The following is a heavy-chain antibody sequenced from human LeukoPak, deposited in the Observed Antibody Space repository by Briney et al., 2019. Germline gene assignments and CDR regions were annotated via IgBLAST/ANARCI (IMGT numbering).Heavy chain of an antibody. Sequence: GSLRLSCAVSGLTFNNYAMSWVRPAPGKGLEWVSGISGRGASKYYADSVKGRFTISRDNSKNSLYLQMNSLRAEDTAVYYCARAYYDILTGSYYFDYWGQGTLVTVSS. CDR1: GLTFNNYA. V-gene: IGHV3-23*01. CDR3: ARAYYDILTGSYYFDY. CDR2: ISGRGASK. D-gene: IGHD3-9*01. J-gene: IGHJ4*02.